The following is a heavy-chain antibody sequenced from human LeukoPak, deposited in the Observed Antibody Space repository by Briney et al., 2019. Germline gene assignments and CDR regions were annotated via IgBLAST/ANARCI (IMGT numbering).Heavy chain of an antibody. V-gene: IGHV4-59*08. D-gene: IGHD3-16*01. J-gene: IGHJ4*02. CDR3: ARAFRARAFDY. CDR1: GGSISSYY. CDR2: IYYSGST. Sequence: SETLSLTCTVSGGSISSYYWSWIRQPPGKGLEWIGYIYYSGSTNYNPSLKSRVTISVDTSKNQSSLKLSSVTAADTAVYYCARAFRARAFDYWGQGTLVTVSS.